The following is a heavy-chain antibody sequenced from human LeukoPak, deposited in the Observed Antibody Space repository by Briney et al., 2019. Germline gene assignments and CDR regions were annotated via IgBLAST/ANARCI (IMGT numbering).Heavy chain of an antibody. Sequence: GGSLRLSCAASGFTFSSYAMSWARQAPGKGLEWVSAISGSGGSTYYADSVKGRFTISRDNSKNTLYLQMNSLRAEDTAVYYCAKDLHYGSGSPPFDYWGQGTLVTVSS. D-gene: IGHD3-10*01. CDR2: ISGSGGST. CDR1: GFTFSSYA. J-gene: IGHJ4*02. V-gene: IGHV3-23*01. CDR3: AKDLHYGSGSPPFDY.